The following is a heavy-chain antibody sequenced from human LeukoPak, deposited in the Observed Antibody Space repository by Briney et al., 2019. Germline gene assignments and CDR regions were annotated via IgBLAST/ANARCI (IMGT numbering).Heavy chain of an antibody. CDR2: ISSSSSYI. CDR1: GFTFSSYS. Sequence: KPGGSLRLSCAASGFTFSSYSMNWVPQAPGKGLEWVSSISSSSSYIYYADSVKGRFTISRDNAKNSLYLQMNSLRAEDTAVYYCAREDGETKSFDYWGQGTLVTVSS. J-gene: IGHJ4*02. V-gene: IGHV3-21*01. D-gene: IGHD3-10*01. CDR3: AREDGETKSFDY.